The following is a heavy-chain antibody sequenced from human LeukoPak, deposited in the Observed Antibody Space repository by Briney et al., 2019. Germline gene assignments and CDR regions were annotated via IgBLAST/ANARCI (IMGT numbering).Heavy chain of an antibody. CDR1: GGSFSGYH. J-gene: IGHJ4*02. D-gene: IGHD4-11*01. Sequence: PSETLSLTCAVYGGSFSGYHWSWVRQAPGKGLEWVAVTVGGGDGTYYADSVKGRFTISRDNSNNTLYLQMNSLRAEDTAVYYCAKLTTSWGQGTLVTVSS. CDR3: AKLTTS. V-gene: IGHV3-23*01. CDR2: TVGGGDGT.